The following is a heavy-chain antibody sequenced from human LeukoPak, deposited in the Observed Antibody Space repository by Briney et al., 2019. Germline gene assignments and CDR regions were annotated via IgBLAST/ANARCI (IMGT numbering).Heavy chain of an antibody. CDR1: GGPLNGYF. V-gene: IGHV4-34*01. CDR2: INDVGFT. J-gene: IGHJ5*02. CDR3: ARVAWFGELLNWFDP. D-gene: IGHD3-10*01. Sequence: SETLSLTCSVYGGPLNGYFWSWIRQSPGKGLEWIGEINDVGFTNYNPSLKSRVTISVDTSKNQFSLKLSSVTAADTAVYYCARVAWFGELLNWFDPWGQGTLVTVSS.